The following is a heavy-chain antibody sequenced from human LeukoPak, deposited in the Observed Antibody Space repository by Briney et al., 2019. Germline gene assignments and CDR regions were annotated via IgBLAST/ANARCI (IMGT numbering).Heavy chain of an antibody. CDR2: IYSGGST. J-gene: IGHJ4*02. CDR1: GFTFSNFW. V-gene: IGHV3-53*01. CDR3: ARITDADYFDY. Sequence: GGSLRLSCAASGFTFSNFWMHWVRQAPGKGLEWVSVIYSGGSTYYADSVKGRFTISRDNSKNTLYLQMNSLRAEDTAVYYCARITDADYFDYWGQGTLVTVS.